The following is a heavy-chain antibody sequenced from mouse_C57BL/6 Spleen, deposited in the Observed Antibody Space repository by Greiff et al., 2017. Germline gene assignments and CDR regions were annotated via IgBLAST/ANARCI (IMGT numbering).Heavy chain of an antibody. J-gene: IGHJ3*01. D-gene: IGHD2-1*01. CDR1: GFTFSSYG. Sequence: EVKLVESGGDLVKPGGSLKLSCAASGFTFSSYGMSWVRQTPDKRLEWVATISSGGSYTYYPDSVKGRFTISRDNAKNTLYLQRSSLKSEDTAMYYGARHADGNPAWFAYWGQGTLVTVSA. CDR3: ARHADGNPAWFAY. CDR2: ISSGGSYT. V-gene: IGHV5-6*01.